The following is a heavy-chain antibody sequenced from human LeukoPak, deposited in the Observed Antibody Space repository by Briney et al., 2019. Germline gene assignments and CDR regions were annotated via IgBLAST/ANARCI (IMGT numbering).Heavy chain of an antibody. CDR1: GGTFNTHI. J-gene: IGHJ5*02. CDR2: ITPVIGTT. Sequence: GSSVKVSCRSSGGTFNTHIFNWVRQAPGQGLEWMGRITPVIGTTKYAQRFQARVTITADRSTSTAYLELSGLTYDDTAVYYCTRVTLRGSKYNWFDLWGQGTHVSVSS. CDR3: TRVTLRGSKYNWFDL. V-gene: IGHV1-69*08. D-gene: IGHD1-26*01.